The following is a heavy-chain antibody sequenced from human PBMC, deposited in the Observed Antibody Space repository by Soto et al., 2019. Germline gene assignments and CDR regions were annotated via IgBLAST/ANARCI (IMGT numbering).Heavy chain of an antibody. V-gene: IGHV4-59*01. Sequence: PSETLSLTCTVSGGSISSYYWSWIRQPPVKGLEWIGYIYYSGSTNYNPSLKSRVTISVDTSKNQFSLKLSSVTAADTAVYYCARDGYSSSWYYYYGMDVWGQGTTVTVSS. J-gene: IGHJ6*02. CDR1: GGSISSYY. D-gene: IGHD6-13*01. CDR3: ARDGYSSSWYYYYGMDV. CDR2: IYYSGST.